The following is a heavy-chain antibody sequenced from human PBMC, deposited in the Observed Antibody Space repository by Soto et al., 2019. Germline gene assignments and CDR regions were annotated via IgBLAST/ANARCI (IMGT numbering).Heavy chain of an antibody. V-gene: IGHV3-7*03. CDR1: GFTFSNYW. J-gene: IGHJ4*02. CDR3: ARVAY. CDR2: IKQDGSEK. Sequence: PGGSLRLSCAASGFTFSNYWMSWVRQAPGKGLEWVASIKQDGSEKYYVDSVKGRFTISRDNTKNSLYLQMNSLRAEDTAMYYCARVAYWGPGTQVTVSS.